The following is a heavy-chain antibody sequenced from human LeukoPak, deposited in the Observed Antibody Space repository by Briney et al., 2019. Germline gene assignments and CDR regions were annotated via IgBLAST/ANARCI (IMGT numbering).Heavy chain of an antibody. V-gene: IGHV3-21*01. J-gene: IGHJ5*02. CDR3: ARADCSGSTSYLRRSWFDP. CDR2: ISTSSRYI. CDR1: GFTLSTFD. Sequence: GGSLRLSCAASGFTLSTFDMNWVRQAPGKGLEWVSSISTSSRYIYYRDSVKGRFTISRDDAKNSLYLQMNSLRVEDTAVYYCARADCSGSTSYLRRSWFDPWGQGTLVTVSS. D-gene: IGHD2-15*01.